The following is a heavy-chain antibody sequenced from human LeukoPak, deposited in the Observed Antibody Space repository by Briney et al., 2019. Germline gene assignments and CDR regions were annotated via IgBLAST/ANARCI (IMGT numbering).Heavy chain of an antibody. V-gene: IGHV3-74*01. CDR3: ARAAYPHKSSCPLDY. Sequence: GGSLRLSCAASGFTFSSYWMHWVRQAPGKGLVWVSRINSDGSSTSYADSVKGRFTISRDNAKNSLYLQMNSLRAEDTAVYYCARAAYPHKSSCPLDYWGQGTLVTVSS. J-gene: IGHJ4*02. CDR2: INSDGSST. CDR1: GFTFSSYW. D-gene: IGHD6-13*01.